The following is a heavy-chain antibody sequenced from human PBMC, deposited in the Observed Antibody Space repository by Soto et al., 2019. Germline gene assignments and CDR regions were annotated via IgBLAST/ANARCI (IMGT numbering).Heavy chain of an antibody. Sequence: QITLKESGPTLVKPTQTLTLTGNLYGFSLSTSVVGVGWIRPPPVKALEWLGLIYWDDDKRYSPSLKSSLTITKDTSPNQVSLTMTNMDPVDTATYYCAHFEPENNCLAPWGQGTLVTVSS. V-gene: IGHV2-5*02. D-gene: IGHD3-9*01. CDR3: AHFEPENNCLAP. J-gene: IGHJ5*02. CDR2: IYWDDDK. CDR1: GFSLSTSVVG.